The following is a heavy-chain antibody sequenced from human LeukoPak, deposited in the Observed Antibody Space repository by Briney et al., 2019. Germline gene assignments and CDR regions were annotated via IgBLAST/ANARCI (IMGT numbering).Heavy chain of an antibody. CDR2: ISSSTTTI. J-gene: IGHJ3*02. V-gene: IGHV3-48*02. CDR3: ARDAAFSAFNM. Sequence: GGSLRLSCAASGFAFNTYSMNWVRQAPGKGLEWVSSISSSTTTIYYADSVRGRFTISRDNAKNSLYLQMSSLRDEDTAVYYCARDAAFSAFNMWGQGTMVTVSS. CDR1: GFAFNTYS. D-gene: IGHD2-15*01.